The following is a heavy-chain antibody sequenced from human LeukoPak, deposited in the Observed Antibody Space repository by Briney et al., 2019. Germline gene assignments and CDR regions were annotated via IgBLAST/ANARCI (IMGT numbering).Heavy chain of an antibody. CDR3: ARARSSSLVFFDY. Sequence: ASVKVSCKASGYTFTGYYMHWVRQAPGQGLEWKGWINPNSGGTNYAQKFQGRVTMTRDTSISTAYMELSRLRSDDTAVYYCARARSSSLVFFDYWGQGTLVTVSS. CDR1: GYTFTGYY. CDR2: INPNSGGT. J-gene: IGHJ4*02. V-gene: IGHV1-2*02. D-gene: IGHD6-6*01.